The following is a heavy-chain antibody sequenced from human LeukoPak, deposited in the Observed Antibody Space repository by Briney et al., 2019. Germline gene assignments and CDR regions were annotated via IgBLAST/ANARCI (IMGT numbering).Heavy chain of an antibody. Sequence: SVKVSCKASGGTFSSYAISWVRQAPGQGLEWMGGIIPIFGTANYAQKFQGRVTITADESTSTAYMELSSLRSEDTAVYYCAREPHLYSGWYHAFDIWGQGTMVTVSS. V-gene: IGHV1-69*01. J-gene: IGHJ3*02. CDR3: AREPHLYSGWYHAFDI. CDR2: IIPIFGTA. D-gene: IGHD6-19*01. CDR1: GGTFSSYA.